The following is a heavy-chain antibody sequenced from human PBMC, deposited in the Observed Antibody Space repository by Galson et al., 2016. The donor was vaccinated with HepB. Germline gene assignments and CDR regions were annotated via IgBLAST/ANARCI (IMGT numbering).Heavy chain of an antibody. CDR3: AKDSILDD. J-gene: IGHJ4*02. CDR2: ISISSNFI. V-gene: IGHV3-21*01. D-gene: IGHD3-3*01. Sequence: SLRLSCAASGFSLSRYWMHWVRQAPGKGLVWVSSISISSNFIHYADSVKGRFTISRDNAKNSLFLQMSSLRAEDTAIYYCAKDSILDDWGQGILVTVSS. CDR1: GFSLSRYW.